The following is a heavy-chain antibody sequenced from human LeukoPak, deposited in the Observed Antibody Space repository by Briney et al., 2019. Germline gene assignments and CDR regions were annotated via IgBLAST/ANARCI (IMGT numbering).Heavy chain of an antibody. D-gene: IGHD5-18*01. J-gene: IGHJ6*02. V-gene: IGHV4-59*01. CDR2: IYYSGST. CDR1: GGSISSYY. Sequence: SETLSLTCTVSGGSISSYYWSWIRQPPGKGLEWIGYIYYSGSTNYNPSLKSRVTISVDTSKNQFSLKLSSVTAADTAVYYRARGGYSYGYSWDSYGMDVWGQGTTVTVSS. CDR3: ARGGYSYGYSWDSYGMDV.